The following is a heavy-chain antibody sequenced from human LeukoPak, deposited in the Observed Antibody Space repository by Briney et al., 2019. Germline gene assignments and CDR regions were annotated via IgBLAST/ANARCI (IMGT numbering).Heavy chain of an antibody. J-gene: IGHJ3*02. V-gene: IGHV4-30-4*08. Sequence: SETLSLTCTVSGGSISSGDYYWSWIRQPPGKGLEWIGYIYYSGSTYYNPSLKSRVTISVDTSKNQFSLKLSSVTAADTAVYYCARREYDFWSGQGLDAFDIWGQGTMVTVSS. CDR3: ARREYDFWSGQGLDAFDI. CDR1: GGSISSGDYY. D-gene: IGHD3-3*01. CDR2: IYYSGST.